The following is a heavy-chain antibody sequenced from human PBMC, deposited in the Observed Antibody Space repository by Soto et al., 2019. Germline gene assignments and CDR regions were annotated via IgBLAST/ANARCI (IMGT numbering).Heavy chain of an antibody. J-gene: IGHJ4*01. CDR2: IHYLGST. Sequence: SETLSLTCAVSGYSISSGHYWGWIRQPPGKGLEWIASIHYLGSTYQNPSLKRRVNISVDTSKNQFSLKFSSVTAADTAVYYCARVLGGSFYYFDSWGHGTLVTVSS. CDR1: GYSISSGHY. V-gene: IGHV4-38-2*01. CDR3: ARVLGGSFYYFDS. D-gene: IGHD1-26*01.